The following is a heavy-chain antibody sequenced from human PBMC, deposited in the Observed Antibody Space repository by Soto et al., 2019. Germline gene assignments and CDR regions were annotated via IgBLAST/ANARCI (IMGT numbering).Heavy chain of an antibody. D-gene: IGHD3-9*01. CDR3: ARDQHYDILTGYYSSSWFDP. CDR1: GFTFSDYY. J-gene: IGHJ5*02. CDR2: ISSSGSTI. V-gene: IGHV3-11*01. Sequence: QVQLVESGGGLVKPGGSLRLSCAASGFTFSDYYMSWIRQAPGKGLEWVSYISSSGSTIYYADSVKGRFTISRDNAKNSLYLQMNSLRAEDTAVYYCARDQHYDILTGYYSSSWFDPWGQGTLVTVSS.